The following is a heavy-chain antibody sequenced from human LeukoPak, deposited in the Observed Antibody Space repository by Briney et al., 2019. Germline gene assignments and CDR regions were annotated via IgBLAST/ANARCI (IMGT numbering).Heavy chain of an antibody. CDR1: GGYISSYY. V-gene: IGHV4-59*01. CDR3: ARGVTYYYDSSGYLY. J-gene: IGHJ4*02. Sequence: PSETLSLTCTVSGGYISSYYWSWIRQPPGKGLEWIGYIFNSGSTNYNPPLKSRVTISVDTFKNQFSLTLSSVTAADTAVYYCARGVTYYYDSSGYLYWGQGTLVTVSS. CDR2: IFNSGST. D-gene: IGHD3-22*01.